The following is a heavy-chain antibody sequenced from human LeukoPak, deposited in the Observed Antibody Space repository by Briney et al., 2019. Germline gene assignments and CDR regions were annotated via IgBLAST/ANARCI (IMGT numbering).Heavy chain of an antibody. D-gene: IGHD2-21*01. Sequence: GGSLRLSCAASGFTFSSYDMHWVRQGIGKGLEWVSGIGADGDTYYPGSLKGRFTISRENAKNSLYLQMNSLRAGDTAVYYCARGKHNWFDHWGQGTLVTVSS. J-gene: IGHJ5*02. CDR3: ARGKHNWFDH. CDR2: IGADGDT. V-gene: IGHV3-13*01. CDR1: GFTFSSYD.